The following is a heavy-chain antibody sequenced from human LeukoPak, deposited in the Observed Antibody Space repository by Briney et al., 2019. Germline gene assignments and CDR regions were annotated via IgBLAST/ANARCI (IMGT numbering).Heavy chain of an antibody. CDR2: ISPGDSDT. CDR1: GFTFTNYW. J-gene: IGHJ4*02. D-gene: IGHD6-13*01. CDR3: ARGYSRSWYN. Sequence: GESLKIPCKASGFTFTNYWHGWVRQMPGKGLEWVGIISPGDSDTRNSPPFQGQVTISADKSTSTAYLQWSSLKASDTAMYYCARGYSRSWYNWVQGTLVTVSS. V-gene: IGHV5-51*01.